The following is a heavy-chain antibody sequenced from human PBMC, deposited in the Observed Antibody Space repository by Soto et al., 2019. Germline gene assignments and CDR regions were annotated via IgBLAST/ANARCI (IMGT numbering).Heavy chain of an antibody. D-gene: IGHD6-13*01. V-gene: IGHV5-10-1*01. CDR2: IDPSASYT. J-gene: IGHJ6*02. Sequence: QMPGKGLEWMGRIDPSASYTNYSPSFQGHVTISADKSISTADLQWSSLKASDTAMYYCAIIIAAAGKDYYYYGMDVWGQGTTVTVSS. CDR3: AIIIAAAGKDYYYYGMDV.